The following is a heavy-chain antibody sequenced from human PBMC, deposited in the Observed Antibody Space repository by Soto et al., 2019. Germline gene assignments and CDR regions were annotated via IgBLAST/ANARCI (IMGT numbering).Heavy chain of an antibody. Sequence: QITLKESGPTLVKPTQTLTLTCTFSGFSLTTRGVGVGWIRQPPGKALECLALIYWGDDKRYSPSLQSRLSITKDTSKNQVVLTMTNVDPVDTATYYCAHIPNYYQYDWFDPWGQGTLFSVSS. CDR1: GFSLTTRGVG. J-gene: IGHJ5*02. V-gene: IGHV2-5*02. D-gene: IGHD3-16*01. CDR3: AHIPNYYQYDWFDP. CDR2: IYWGDDK.